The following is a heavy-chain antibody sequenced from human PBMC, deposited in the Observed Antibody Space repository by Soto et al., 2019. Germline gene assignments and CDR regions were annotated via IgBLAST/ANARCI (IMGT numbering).Heavy chain of an antibody. V-gene: IGHV3-23*01. Sequence: PGGSLRLSCAASGFTFSNYAMTWVRQAPGKGLEWVSTLSNAGGSVYYADSVKGRFTISRDNSKNTLYLHMSSLRAEDTAVYYCARSGCSNSGNCIDNWGQGSLVTVSS. D-gene: IGHD3-10*01. CDR1: GFTFSNYA. CDR2: LSNAGGSV. J-gene: IGHJ5*02. CDR3: ARSGCSNSGNCIDN.